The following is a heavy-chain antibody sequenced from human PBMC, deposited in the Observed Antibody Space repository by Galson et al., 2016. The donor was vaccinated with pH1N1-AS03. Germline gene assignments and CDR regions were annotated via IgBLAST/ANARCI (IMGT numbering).Heavy chain of an antibody. Sequence: SLRLSCAASGFSFSTYWMYWVRQAPGKGLVWLARINGDATTTNYADSVRGRFTISRDNAKNTLHLQMNSLRVEDTANYFCAKEVGSSGWFDACDLWAKGQWSPSLQ. D-gene: IGHD6-19*01. CDR2: INGDATTT. V-gene: IGHV3-74*01. CDR3: AKEVGSSGWFDACDL. J-gene: IGHJ3*01. CDR1: GFSFSTYW.